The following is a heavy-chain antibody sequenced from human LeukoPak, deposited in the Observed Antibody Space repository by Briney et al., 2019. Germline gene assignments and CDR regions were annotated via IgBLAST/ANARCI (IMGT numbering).Heavy chain of an antibody. D-gene: IGHD2/OR15-2a*01. V-gene: IGHV3-64D*06. CDR3: VRISMGYYDY. Sequence: PGGSLRLSCSASGFTFRTYAIHWVRQAPGKRLEYVSAISSNGDNTFYGDSVKGRSTISRDNSKNTLYLQMSSLRAEDTAVYYCVRISMGYYDYWGQGTLVTVSS. J-gene: IGHJ4*02. CDR1: GFTFRTYA. CDR2: ISSNGDNT.